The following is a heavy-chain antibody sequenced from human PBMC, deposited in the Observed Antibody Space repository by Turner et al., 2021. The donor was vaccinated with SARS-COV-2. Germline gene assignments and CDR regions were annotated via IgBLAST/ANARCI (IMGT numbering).Heavy chain of an antibody. CDR1: GGSITKNYDY. V-gene: IGHV4-39*01. J-gene: IGHJ4*02. CDR3: ARLPERYFFDY. Sequence: LQLQESGPGLVKPSETLSLTCTVPGGSITKNYDYWGWIRQPPGKGLEWIGSIYYSGNTYSNPALKSLVTISVDTSKSQFSLKLSSVTAADTAVYYCARLPERYFFDYWGQGALVTVSS. CDR2: IYYSGNT.